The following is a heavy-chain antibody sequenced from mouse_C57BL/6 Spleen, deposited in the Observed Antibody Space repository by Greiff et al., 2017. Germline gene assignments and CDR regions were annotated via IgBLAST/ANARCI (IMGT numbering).Heavy chain of an antibody. Sequence: VQLQQSGAELVRPGASVKLSCTASGFNIKDDYMHWVKQRPEQGLEWIGWIDPENGDTEYASKFQGKAPISADTSSNTAYLQLSSLTSEDTAVYYCTTAYYSNYYTMNYWGQGTSVTVSS. CDR2: IDPENGDT. J-gene: IGHJ4*01. V-gene: IGHV14-4*01. D-gene: IGHD2-5*01. CDR3: TTAYYSNYYTMNY. CDR1: GFNIKDDY.